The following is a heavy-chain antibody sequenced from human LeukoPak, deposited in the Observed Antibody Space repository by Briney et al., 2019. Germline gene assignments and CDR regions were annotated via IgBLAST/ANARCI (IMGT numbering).Heavy chain of an antibody. V-gene: IGHV3-21*01. J-gene: IGHJ4*02. CDR2: ISSSSSYI. D-gene: IGHD3-22*01. CDR3: ARTYYYDSSGYGY. CDR1: GFTFSSYS. Sequence: GGSLRLSCAASGFTFSSYSMNWVRQAPGKGLEWVSSISSSSSYIYYADSVKGRFTISRDNAKNSLYLQMNSMRPEDTAAYYCARTYYYDSSGYGYWGQGTLVTVSS.